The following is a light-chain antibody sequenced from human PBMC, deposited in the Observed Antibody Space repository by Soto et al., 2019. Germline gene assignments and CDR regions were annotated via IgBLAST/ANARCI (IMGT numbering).Light chain of an antibody. CDR2: DTS. Sequence: DIQLTQSPSSLSASEGDRVTITCRASQVIPAYLNWYQQKPGKAPKLVIYDTSNLEIGVPSRFGGGGSGTDFTFTITGLQPEDFATYYCQQYESLPYTFGQGTKL. V-gene: IGKV1-33*01. CDR3: QQYESLPYT. CDR1: QVIPAY. J-gene: IGKJ2*01.